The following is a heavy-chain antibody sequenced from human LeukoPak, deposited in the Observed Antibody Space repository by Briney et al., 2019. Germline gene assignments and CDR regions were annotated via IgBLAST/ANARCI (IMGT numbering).Heavy chain of an antibody. CDR3: ARVVGEMTTVTHDAFDI. V-gene: IGHV3-66*01. CDR1: GFTVSSNY. D-gene: IGHD4-17*01. Sequence: GGSLRLSCAASGFTVSSNYMSWVRQAPGKGLEWVSVIYSGGSTYYADSVKGRFTISRDNAKNSLYLQMNSLRAEDTAVYYCARVVGEMTTVTHDAFDIWGQGTMVTVSS. J-gene: IGHJ3*02. CDR2: IYSGGST.